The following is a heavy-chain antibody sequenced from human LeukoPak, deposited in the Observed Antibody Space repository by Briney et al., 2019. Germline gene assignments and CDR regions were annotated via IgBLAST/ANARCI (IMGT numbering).Heavy chain of an antibody. V-gene: IGHV4-4*07. D-gene: IGHD5-24*01. J-gene: IGHJ4*02. Sequence: SETLSLTCSVSGDSISYFYWSWIRQAAGKGLEWIGRFSSSGSTDYNASLKSRVTMSVDTSKNQFSLKLSSVTAADTAVYYCARERMATILFDYWGQGTLVTVSS. CDR3: ARERMATILFDY. CDR1: GDSISYFY. CDR2: FSSSGST.